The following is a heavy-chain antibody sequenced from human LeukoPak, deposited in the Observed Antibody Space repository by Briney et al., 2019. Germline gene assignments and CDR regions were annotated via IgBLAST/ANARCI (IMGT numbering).Heavy chain of an antibody. CDR3: ASEVWVQFPN. CDR2: ISGSGTTT. V-gene: IGHV3-23*01. D-gene: IGHD5-24*01. CDR1: GSIFSNYA. J-gene: IGHJ4*02. Sequence: GGSLRLSCAASGSIFSNYAMIWVRQAPEKGLEWVSVISGSGTTTYYADSVKGRFTISRDNSKNTLYLQMNSLRAEDTAVYFCASEVWVQFPNWGQGTLVTVSS.